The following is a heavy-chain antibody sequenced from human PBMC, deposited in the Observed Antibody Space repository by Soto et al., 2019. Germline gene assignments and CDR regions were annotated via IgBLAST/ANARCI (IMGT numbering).Heavy chain of an antibody. CDR1: GGSTSGSN. CDR2: MYNTGST. CDR3: ARDLWGYCGTDCYPLDV. D-gene: IGHD2-21*02. V-gene: IGHV4-59*01. Sequence: QTLSITRTVSGGSTSGSNRSWIRQLPGKGLEWIGYMYNTGSTVYNPSFKSRVTISVDTSKNQFSLKLNSVTAADTAVYYCARDLWGYCGTDCYPLDVWGQGTTVS. J-gene: IGHJ6*02.